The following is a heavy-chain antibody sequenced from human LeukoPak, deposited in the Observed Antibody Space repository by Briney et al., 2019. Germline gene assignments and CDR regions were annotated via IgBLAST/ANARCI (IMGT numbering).Heavy chain of an antibody. J-gene: IGHJ6*03. CDR3: ARVPRYCTGSSCWDYYYYMDV. CDR2: IYYSGST. V-gene: IGHV4-39*07. Sequence: TPSETLSLTCTVSGASIISSPYFWGWIRQPPGKGLECIGSIYYSGSTYYNPSLKSRATISFDTSKNQFSLRLSSVTAADTAVYYCARVPRYCTGSSCWDYYYYMDVWGTGTTVTVSS. D-gene: IGHD2-8*02. CDR1: GASIISSPYF.